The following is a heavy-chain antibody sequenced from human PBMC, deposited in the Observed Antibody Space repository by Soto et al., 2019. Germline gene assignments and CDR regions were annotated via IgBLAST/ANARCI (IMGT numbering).Heavy chain of an antibody. CDR1: GFTFEVSA. D-gene: IGHD2-21*02. CDR3: VRGDKGGFDL. Sequence: PAWCLRLSCAASGFTFEVSAMPGVRQAPGKGLEWVSGISWNSGSIGYADSVKGRFTISRDNAKNTLYLQMNSLRAEDTAVYYCVRGDKGGFDLWGQGTTVTVSS. CDR2: ISWNSGSI. V-gene: IGHV3-9*01. J-gene: IGHJ3*01.